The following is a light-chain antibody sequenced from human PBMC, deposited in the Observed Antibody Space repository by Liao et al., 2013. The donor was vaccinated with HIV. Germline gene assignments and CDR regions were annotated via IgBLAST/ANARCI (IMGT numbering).Light chain of an antibody. CDR1: NIGGKS. CDR2: YDS. Sequence: SYVLTQPPSVSVAPGKTAMITCGGDNIGGKSVHWYQQKAGQAPVLLISYDSDRPSGIPERFSGSNSVNTATLTISGVEAGDEADYYCQMWDHDSDHVVFGGGTKLTVL. V-gene: IGLV3-21*01. CDR3: QMWDHDSDHVV. J-gene: IGLJ2*01.